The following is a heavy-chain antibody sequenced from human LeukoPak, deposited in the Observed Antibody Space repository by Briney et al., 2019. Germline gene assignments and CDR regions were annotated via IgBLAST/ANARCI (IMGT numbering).Heavy chain of an antibody. J-gene: IGHJ4*02. D-gene: IGHD2-2*01. CDR1: GGSISSGDYY. CDR2: IYYSGST. CDR3: ARSLVVPAAIEYYFDY. V-gene: IGHV4-30-4*08. Sequence: SETLSLTCTVSGGSISSGDYYWSWIRQPPGKGLEWIGYIYYSGSTYYNPSLKSRVTISVDTSKNQFSLKLSSVTAADTVVYYCARSLVVPAAIEYYFDYWGQGTLVTVSS.